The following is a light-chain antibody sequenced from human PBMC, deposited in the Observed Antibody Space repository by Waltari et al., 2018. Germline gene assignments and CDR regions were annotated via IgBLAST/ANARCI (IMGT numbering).Light chain of an antibody. CDR1: SANVGCYPL. CDR2: EVS. J-gene: IGLJ1*01. V-gene: IGLV2-23*02. Sequence: SALTQPASVSGSPGPSITISCTETSANVGCYPLPPWYQRHPGGAPKLLIYEVSERPSGVSIRFSGSKSGKMASLTISGLQPEDEADYYCCAFAGRGFYVFGTGTQVTVL. CDR3: CAFAGRGFYV.